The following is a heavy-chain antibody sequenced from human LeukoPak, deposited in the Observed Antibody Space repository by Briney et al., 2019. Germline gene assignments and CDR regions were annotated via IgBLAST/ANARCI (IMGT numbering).Heavy chain of an antibody. J-gene: IGHJ4*02. D-gene: IGHD7-27*01. CDR1: GGSISSSSYY. CDR2: IYYSGST. V-gene: IGHV4-39*01. Sequence: PSETLSLTCTVSGGSISSSSYYWGWIRQPPGKGLEWIGSIYYSGSTYYNPSLKSRVTISVDTSKNQFSLKLSPVTAADTAVYYCARRPGAAPRSGLYYFDYWGQGTLVTVSS. CDR3: ARRPGAAPRSGLYYFDY.